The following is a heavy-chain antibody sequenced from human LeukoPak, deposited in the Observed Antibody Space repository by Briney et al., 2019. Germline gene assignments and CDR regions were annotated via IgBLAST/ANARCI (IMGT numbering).Heavy chain of an antibody. CDR3: ARAELYDSSGYPLGGFDY. J-gene: IGHJ4*02. CDR1: GGTFSSYA. D-gene: IGHD3-22*01. CDR2: IIPIFGTA. V-gene: IGHV1-69*13. Sequence: SVKVSCKASGGTFSSYAISWVRQAPGQGLEWMGGIIPIFGTANYAQKFQGRVTITADESTSTAYMELSSLRSEDTAVYYCARAELYDSSGYPLGGFDYWGQGTLVTVSS.